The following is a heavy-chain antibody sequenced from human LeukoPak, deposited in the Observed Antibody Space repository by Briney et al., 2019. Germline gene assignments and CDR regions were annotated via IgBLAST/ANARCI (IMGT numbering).Heavy chain of an antibody. V-gene: IGHV1-18*01. CDR1: GYTFTSYG. J-gene: IGHJ6*02. CDR2: ISAYNGNT. D-gene: IGHD3-10*01. Sequence: ASVKVSCKASGYTFTSYGISWVRQAPGQGLEWMGWISAYNGNTNYAQKLQGRVTMTTDTSTSTAYMELRSLRSDDTAVYYGARVGVRGVLYYYYYGMDVWGQGTTVTVSS. CDR3: ARVGVRGVLYYYYYGMDV.